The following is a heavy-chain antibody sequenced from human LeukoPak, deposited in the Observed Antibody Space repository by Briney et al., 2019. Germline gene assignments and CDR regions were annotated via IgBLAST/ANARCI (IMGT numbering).Heavy chain of an antibody. J-gene: IGHJ4*02. CDR3: AKDSGSAITYYYDSSGYFDY. CDR2: ISSSSSYI. V-gene: IGHV3-21*01. D-gene: IGHD3-22*01. Sequence: PGGSLRLSCAASGFTFSSYSMNWVRQAPGKGLEWVSSISSSSSYIYYADSVKGRFTISRDNAKNSLYLQMNSLRAEDTAVYYCAKDSGSAITYYYDSSGYFDYWGQGTLVTVSS. CDR1: GFTFSSYS.